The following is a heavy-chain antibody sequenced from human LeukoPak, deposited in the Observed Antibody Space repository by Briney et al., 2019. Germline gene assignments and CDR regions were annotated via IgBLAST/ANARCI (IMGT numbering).Heavy chain of an antibody. CDR1: GFTFSAYV. D-gene: IGHD6-19*01. CDR2: ISGSGDST. V-gene: IGHV3-23*01. Sequence: GGSLRLSCAASGFTFSAYVMSWVRQAPGKGLEWVSAISGSGDSTYYADSVKGRFTISRDNSKNTFYLQMNNLRAEDTAVYYCATRSAAIAVAGGLDYWGQGTLVTVS. CDR3: ATRSAAIAVAGGLDY. J-gene: IGHJ4*02.